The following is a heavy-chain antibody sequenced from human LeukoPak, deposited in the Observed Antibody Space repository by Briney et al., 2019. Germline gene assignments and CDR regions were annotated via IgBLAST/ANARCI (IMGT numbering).Heavy chain of an antibody. J-gene: IGHJ5*02. V-gene: IGHV4-30-2*01. CDR1: GSSISSGGYC. D-gene: IGHD5-18*01. CDR2: IYHSGST. CDR3: ARALYRGYSYGYVGGDWFDP. Sequence: ASQTLSLTCAVSGSSISSGGYCWSWIRQPPGKGLEWIGYIYHSGSTYYNPSLKSRVTISVDRSKNQFSLKLSSVTAADTAVYYCARALYRGYSYGYVGGDWFDPWGQGTLVTVSS.